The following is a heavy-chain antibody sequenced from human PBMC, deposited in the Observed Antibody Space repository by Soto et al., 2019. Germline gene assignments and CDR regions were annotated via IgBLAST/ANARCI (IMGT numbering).Heavy chain of an antibody. D-gene: IGHD3-10*01. Sequence: QVQLAQSGAEVKTPGSSVKVSCKVSGGTFNNYAISWVRQAPGEGLEWMGGIIPAFGTAKYAQKFQGRVTISEEEYAATAYMELSSLRSDDTAVYYCARDTREITRIRGVIPYYIHHMDVWGQGTTVAVSS. CDR3: ARDTREITRIRGVIPYYIHHMDV. CDR1: GGTFNNYA. V-gene: IGHV1-69*01. CDR2: IIPAFGTA. J-gene: IGHJ6*02.